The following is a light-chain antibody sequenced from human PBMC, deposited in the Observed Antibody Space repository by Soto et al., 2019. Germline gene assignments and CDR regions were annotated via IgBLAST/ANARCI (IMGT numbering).Light chain of an antibody. V-gene: IGKV3D-20*02. CDR2: DAS. CDR1: QSVSSSY. Sequence: EIVLTQSPGTLSLSPGERATLSCRASQSVSSSYLAWYQQTHGQAPRILIYDASNRDTGIPARFSGSGSGTDFTLPISRLEPEDFEVYYCQQRSNWLITFGQGTRLEIK. CDR3: QQRSNWLIT. J-gene: IGKJ5*01.